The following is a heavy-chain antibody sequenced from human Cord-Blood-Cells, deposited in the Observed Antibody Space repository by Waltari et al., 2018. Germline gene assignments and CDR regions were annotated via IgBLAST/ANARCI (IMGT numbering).Heavy chain of an antibody. D-gene: IGHD7-27*01. J-gene: IGHJ2*01. CDR3: AKRPSGDGYFDL. V-gene: IGHV3-23*01. Sequence: EVQLLESGGGLVQPGGSLRLSCAASGFTFSSYAMSWVRQAPGKVLEWVSAISGSGGSTYYADSVKGRFTISRDNSKNTLYLQMNSLRAEDTAVYYCAKRPSGDGYFDLWGRGTLVTVSS. CDR2: ISGSGGST. CDR1: GFTFSSYA.